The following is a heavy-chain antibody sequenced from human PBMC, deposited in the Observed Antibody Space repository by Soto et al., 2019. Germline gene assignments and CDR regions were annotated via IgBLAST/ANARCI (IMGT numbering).Heavy chain of an antibody. CDR3: AHTLRYYYDSSGFFDY. D-gene: IGHD3-22*01. V-gene: IGHV2-5*02. Sequence: QITLKESGPTLVKPTQTLTLTCTFSGFSLSTSGVGVGWIRQPPGKALEWLALIYWDDDKRYSPSLKSRLTLTNAPSKNQVVLTMTTMHPVDTATYYCAHTLRYYYDSSGFFDYWGQGTLVTVSS. CDR2: IYWDDDK. J-gene: IGHJ4*02. CDR1: GFSLSTSGVG.